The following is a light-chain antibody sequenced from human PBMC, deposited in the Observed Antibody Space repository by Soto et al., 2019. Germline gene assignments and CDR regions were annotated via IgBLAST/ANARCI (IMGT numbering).Light chain of an antibody. CDR1: QTISSW. CDR3: QHYNSYSEA. J-gene: IGKJ1*01. CDR2: KAS. Sequence: DIQMTQSPSTLSASVGDRVTITCRASQTISSWLAWYQQKPGKAPKLLIYKASTLKSGVPSRFSGSGSGTEFPLTISSLHPDDFATYSCQHYNSYSEAFGQGTKVDI. V-gene: IGKV1-5*03.